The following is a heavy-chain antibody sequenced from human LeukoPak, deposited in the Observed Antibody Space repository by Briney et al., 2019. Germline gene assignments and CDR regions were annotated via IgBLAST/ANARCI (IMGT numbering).Heavy chain of an antibody. V-gene: IGHV3-48*01. D-gene: IGHD3-16*01. CDR1: GFTFSLYS. Sequence: EGSLRLSCAASGFTFSLYSMNWVRQAPGKGLEWVSYITRGSSTIYYADSVKGRFTISRDNAKNSLFLQMNSLRAEDTAVYYCARDGGGDYWGQGTLVTVSS. J-gene: IGHJ4*02. CDR3: ARDGGGDY. CDR2: ITRGSSTI.